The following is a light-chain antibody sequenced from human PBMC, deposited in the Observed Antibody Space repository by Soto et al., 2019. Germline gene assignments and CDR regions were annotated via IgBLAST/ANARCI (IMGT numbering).Light chain of an antibody. V-gene: IGKV3-20*01. CDR1: QSVSNNY. J-gene: IGKJ1*01. Sequence: IVLTQSPGTLSLSPGERATLSCRASQSVSNNYLAWYQQKPGQAPRLLIYAASSRATGIPVRFSGSGSGTDFTLSISRLDTEDFAVYYCQQYDSSSWTFGQGTKV. CDR3: QQYDSSSWT. CDR2: AAS.